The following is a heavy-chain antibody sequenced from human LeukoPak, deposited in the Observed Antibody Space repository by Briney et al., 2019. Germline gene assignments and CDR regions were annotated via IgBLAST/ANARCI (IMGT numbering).Heavy chain of an antibody. CDR3: ARDAWGSSTSLGYYYYMDV. CDR2: ISGYTGYT. Sequence: VASVKVSCTYTSTNNGVTWVRQAPGQGLEWVGRISGYTGYTNYAQKFQGRVSLTTERSTKTAYMELTYLRSDDTAVHYCARDAWGSSTSLGYYYYMDVWGEGTTVIVSS. V-gene: IGHV1-18*01. CDR1: YTSTNNG. J-gene: IGHJ6*03. D-gene: IGHD6-6*01.